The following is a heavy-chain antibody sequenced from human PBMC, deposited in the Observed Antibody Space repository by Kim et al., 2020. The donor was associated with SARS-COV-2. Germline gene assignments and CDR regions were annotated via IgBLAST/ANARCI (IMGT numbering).Heavy chain of an antibody. CDR1: GYTFTNYA. CDR2: INADNGNT. J-gene: IGHJ5*02. CDR3: ARDPTFLIVSTTLDPRWFDP. D-gene: IGHD5-12*01. Sequence: ASVKVSCKASGYTFTNYAIHWVRQAPGQRLEWMGWINADNGNTKYSQKFQGRLTFTRDTPASTAWMELSSLRSEDTALYYCARDPTFLIVSTTLDPRWFDPWGQGTLVTVSS. V-gene: IGHV1-3*01.